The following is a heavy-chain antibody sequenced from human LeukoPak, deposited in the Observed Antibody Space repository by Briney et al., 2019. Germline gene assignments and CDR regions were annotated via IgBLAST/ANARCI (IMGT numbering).Heavy chain of an antibody. V-gene: IGHV4-39*07. CDR3: ARVGNPLVTVFAWFDP. Sequence: PSETLSLTCTVSGGSASSSSSYWGWIRQPPGKGLEWIGSIYYSGSTYYNPSLKSRVTMSVDTSTNQFSLKLSSVTAADTALYYCARVGNPLVTVFAWFDPWGQGTLVTVSS. D-gene: IGHD3-3*01. J-gene: IGHJ5*02. CDR2: IYYSGST. CDR1: GGSASSSSSY.